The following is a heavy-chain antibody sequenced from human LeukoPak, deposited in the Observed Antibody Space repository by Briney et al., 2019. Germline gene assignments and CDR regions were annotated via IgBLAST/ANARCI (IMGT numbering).Heavy chain of an antibody. Sequence: GGSLRLSCAASGFTFSSYAMSWVRQAPGKGLEGVSAISGSGGSTYYADSVKGRFTISRDNSKNTLYRQMNSLRAEDPAVYYCAKTPPISSGDSDYWGQGTQVTVSS. J-gene: IGHJ4*02. D-gene: IGHD3-22*01. V-gene: IGHV3-23*01. CDR2: ISGSGGST. CDR3: AKTPPISSGDSDY. CDR1: GFTFSSYA.